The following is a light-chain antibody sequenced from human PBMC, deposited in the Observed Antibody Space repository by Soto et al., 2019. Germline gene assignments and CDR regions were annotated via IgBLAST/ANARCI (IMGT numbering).Light chain of an antibody. CDR1: QSVSSN. CDR2: DAS. J-gene: IGKJ2*01. CDR3: QQYYTRPPYT. V-gene: IGKV3-15*01. Sequence: DIVMTQSPGTLSVSPGERATLSCRASQSVSSNFAWYQQKPGQAPRLLIYDASTRATGIPARFSGSGSATDFTIIIISLLSADFAVFFCQQYYTRPPYTFGQGTKLEI.